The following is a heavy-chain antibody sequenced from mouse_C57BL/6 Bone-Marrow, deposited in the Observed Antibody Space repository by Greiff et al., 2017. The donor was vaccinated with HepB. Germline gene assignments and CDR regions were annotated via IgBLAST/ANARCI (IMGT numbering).Heavy chain of an antibody. CDR3: ARRPGTGKDYFDY. V-gene: IGHV1-54*01. J-gene: IGHJ2*01. CDR2: INPGSGGT. Sequence: QVQLQQSGAELVRPGTSVKVSCKASGYAFTNYLIEWVKQRPGQGLEWIGVINPGSGGTNYNEKFKGKATLTADKTSSTAYMQLSSLTSEDSAVYFCARRPGTGKDYFDYWGQGTTLTVSS. D-gene: IGHD4-1*01. CDR1: GYAFTNYL.